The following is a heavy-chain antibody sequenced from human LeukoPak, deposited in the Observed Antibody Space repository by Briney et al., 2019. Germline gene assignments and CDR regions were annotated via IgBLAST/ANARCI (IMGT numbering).Heavy chain of an antibody. D-gene: IGHD5-12*01. J-gene: IGHJ4*02. CDR3: AKAPQGYGAYALPAN. Sequence: PGGSLRLSCAASGFTFSSYVMTWVRQAPGKGLEWVSAISGPGGSTYYADSVKGRFTISRDNSKSTLYLQMNSLRVEDSALFYCAKAPQGYGAYALPANWGQGTLVTVSS. CDR2: ISGPGGST. V-gene: IGHV3-23*01. CDR1: GFTFSSYV.